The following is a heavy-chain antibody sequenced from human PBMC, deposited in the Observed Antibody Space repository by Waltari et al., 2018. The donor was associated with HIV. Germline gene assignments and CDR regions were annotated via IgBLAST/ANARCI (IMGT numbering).Heavy chain of an antibody. D-gene: IGHD2-15*01. CDR3: ARRIVVVVAASAAFDI. CDR2: IYYSGST. Sequence: QLQLQESGPGLVKPSETLSLPCPFSGGSLSSSSYYWGWIRKPPGTGLEWIGSIYYSGSTYYNPSLKSRVTISVDTSKNQFSLKLSSVTAADTAVYYCARRIVVVVAASAAFDIWGQGTMVTVSS. CDR1: GGSLSSSSYY. V-gene: IGHV4-39*01. J-gene: IGHJ3*02.